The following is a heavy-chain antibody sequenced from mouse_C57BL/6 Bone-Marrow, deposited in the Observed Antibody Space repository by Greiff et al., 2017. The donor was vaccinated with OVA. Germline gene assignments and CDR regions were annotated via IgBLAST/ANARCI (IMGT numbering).Heavy chain of an antibody. CDR1: GFSLTSYA. CDR3: ARPRNYVNDYAMDY. CDR2: IWTGGGT. J-gene: IGHJ4*01. Sequence: VQLQESGPGLVAPSQSLSITCTVSGFSLTSYAISWVRQPPGKGLEWLGVIWTGGGTNYNSALKSRLSISKDNSKSQVFLKMNSQQTDDTARYYCARPRNYVNDYAMDYWGQGTSVTVSS. V-gene: IGHV2-9-1*01. D-gene: IGHD2-1*01.